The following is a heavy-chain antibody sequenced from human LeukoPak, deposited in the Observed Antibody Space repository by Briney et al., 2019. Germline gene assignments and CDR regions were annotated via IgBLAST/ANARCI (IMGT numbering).Heavy chain of an antibody. Sequence: PSETLSLTCTVSGASISNYYWSWIRQPPGKGLEWIGYLFYSGSTNYSPSLKSRVTISVDMSKSQLSLNLTSVTAADTAVYYCARGSDYGMDVWGQGTTVTVSS. V-gene: IGHV4-59*01. CDR3: ARGSDYGMDV. D-gene: IGHD3-10*01. CDR1: GASISNYY. J-gene: IGHJ6*02. CDR2: LFYSGST.